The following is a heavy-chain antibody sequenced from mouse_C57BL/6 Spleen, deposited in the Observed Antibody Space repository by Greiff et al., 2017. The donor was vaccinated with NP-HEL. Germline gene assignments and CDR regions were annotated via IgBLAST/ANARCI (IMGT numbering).Heavy chain of an antibody. CDR3: TRWDSLPWFAY. CDR1: GYTFTDYE. V-gene: IGHV1-15*01. J-gene: IGHJ3*01. Sequence: QVQLQQSGAELVRPGASVTLSCKASGYTFTDYEMHWVKQTPVHGLEWIGAIDPENGGTAYNQKFKGKAILTADKSSSTAYMELRSLTSEDSAVYYCTRWDSLPWFAYWGQGTLVTVSA. CDR2: IDPENGGT. D-gene: IGHD4-1*01.